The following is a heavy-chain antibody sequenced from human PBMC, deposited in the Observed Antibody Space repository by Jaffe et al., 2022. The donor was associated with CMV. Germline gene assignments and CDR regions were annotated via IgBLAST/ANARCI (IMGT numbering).Heavy chain of an antibody. Sequence: QLQLQESGPGLVKPSETLSLTCTVSGGSISSSSYYWGWIRQPPGKGLEWIGSIYYSGSTYYNPSLKSRVTISVDTSKNQFSLKLSSVTAADTAVYYCARHVTFGGVIVIPGYFDYWGQGTLVTVSS. D-gene: IGHD3-16*02. CDR2: IYYSGST. V-gene: IGHV4-39*01. J-gene: IGHJ4*02. CDR1: GGSISSSSYY. CDR3: ARHVTFGGVIVIPGYFDY.